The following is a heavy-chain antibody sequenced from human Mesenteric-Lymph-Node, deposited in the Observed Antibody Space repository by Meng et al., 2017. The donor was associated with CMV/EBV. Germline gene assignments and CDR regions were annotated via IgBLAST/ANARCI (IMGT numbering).Heavy chain of an antibody. J-gene: IGHJ5*02. CDR1: FAGYY. CDR3: AKDGLGHCDDSRCVLIGIDP. D-gene: IGHD2-15*01. Sequence: FAGYYVHWVRPAPGRGLEWLGWIDPSSGGTNYAQKLKGWVTLSSDMSISTVYMDLRSLRSEDTAIYYCAKDGLGHCDDSRCVLIGIDPWGQGTLVTVSS. V-gene: IGHV1-2*04. CDR2: IDPSSGGT.